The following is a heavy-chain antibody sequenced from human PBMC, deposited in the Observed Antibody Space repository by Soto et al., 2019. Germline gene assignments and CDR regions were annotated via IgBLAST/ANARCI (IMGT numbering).Heavy chain of an antibody. CDR1: GGTFSSYA. V-gene: IGHV1-69*01. J-gene: IGHJ4*02. CDR2: IIPIFGTA. D-gene: IGHD3-22*01. Sequence: VQLVQSGAEVKKPGSSVKVSCKASGGTFSSYAISWVRQAPGQGLEWMGGIIPIFGTANYAQKFQGRVTITADESTSTAYMELSSLRSEDTAVYYCARDSPDYYDSSGPYYFDYWGQGTLVTVSS. CDR3: ARDSPDYYDSSGPYYFDY.